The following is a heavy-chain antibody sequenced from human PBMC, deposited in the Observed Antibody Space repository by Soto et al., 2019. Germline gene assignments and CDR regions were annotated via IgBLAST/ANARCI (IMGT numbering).Heavy chain of an antibody. V-gene: IGHV3-7*01. D-gene: IGHD6-19*01. CDR3: ARSRGWRDAFDI. J-gene: IGHJ3*02. CDR2: IKVDGSDT. Sequence: GGSLRLSCAASGFTLRGYLMTWVRQAPGKAVEWVANIKVDGSDTYYVDSVKGRFTISRDNAKNSLYLQMNSLRAEDTAVYHCARSRGWRDAFDIWGQGTIVTVSS. CDR1: GFTLRGYL.